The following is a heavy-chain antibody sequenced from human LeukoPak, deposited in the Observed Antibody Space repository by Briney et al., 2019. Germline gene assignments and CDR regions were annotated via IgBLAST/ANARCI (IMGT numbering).Heavy chain of an antibody. CDR1: GGSFSGYY. Sequence: SETLSLTCAVYGGSFSGYYWSWIRQPPGKGLEWIGEINHSGSTNYNPSLKGRVTISVDTSKNQFSLKLSSVTAADTAVYYCARGTSSGYSRWFDPWGQGTLVTVSS. CDR2: INHSGST. V-gene: IGHV4-34*01. CDR3: ARGTSSGYSRWFDP. D-gene: IGHD3-22*01. J-gene: IGHJ5*02.